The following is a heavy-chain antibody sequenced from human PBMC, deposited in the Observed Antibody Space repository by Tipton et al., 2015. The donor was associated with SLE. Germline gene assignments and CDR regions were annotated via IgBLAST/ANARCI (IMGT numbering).Heavy chain of an antibody. J-gene: IGHJ6*02. CDR3: AKDIVATTPIYGMDA. CDR2: IWYDGSNK. V-gene: IGHV3-30*18. Sequence: SLRLSCAASGFTFSSYGMHWVRQAPGKGLEWVAVIWYDGSNKYYADSVKSRFTISRDNSKNTLYLQMNSLRAGDTAVYYCAKDIVATTPIYGMDAWGQGTTVTVSS. D-gene: IGHD5-12*01. CDR1: GFTFSSYG.